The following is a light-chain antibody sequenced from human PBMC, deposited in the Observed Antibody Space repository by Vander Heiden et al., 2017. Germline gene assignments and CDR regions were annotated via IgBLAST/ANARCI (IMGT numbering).Light chain of an antibody. J-gene: IGKJ3*01. CDR3: QQSYRTPICT. CDR1: QSISSY. Sequence: IQLTQSPSSLSASVGDRGTIACRASQSISSYLKWYQQKPGKAPKLRIYAASSVQSGVPARLSGSGSGTDFTLTISSLQPEDFETYYGQQSYRTPICTFGPGTKVDIK. V-gene: IGKV1-39*01. CDR2: AAS.